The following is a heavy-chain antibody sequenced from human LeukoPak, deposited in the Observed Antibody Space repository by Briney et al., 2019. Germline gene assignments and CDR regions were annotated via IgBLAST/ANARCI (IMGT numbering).Heavy chain of an antibody. CDR1: GFTFSSYG. CDR3: ARGDYAANWFDS. J-gene: IGHJ5*01. D-gene: IGHD4-17*01. CDR2: IRYDGSNK. Sequence: PTGGSLRLSCAASGFTFSSYGMHWVRQAPGKGLEWVAFIRYDGSNKYYADSVKGRFTISRDNSKNTLYLQMNSLRAEDTAVYYCARGDYAANWFDSWGQGTLVIVSS. V-gene: IGHV3-30*02.